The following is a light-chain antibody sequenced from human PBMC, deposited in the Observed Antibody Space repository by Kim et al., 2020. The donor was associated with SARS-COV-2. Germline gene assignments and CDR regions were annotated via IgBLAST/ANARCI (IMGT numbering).Light chain of an antibody. CDR2: DTT. V-gene: IGLV7-46*01. CDR3: LRFQSGGRPGV. J-gene: IGLJ3*02. CDR1: TGAVTSGHY. Sequence: QAVVTQEPSLTVSPGGTVTLTCDFSTGAVTSGHYPYWFQQKPGQAPRTLIYDTTNKHSWTPARFSGSLLGGKAALTLSGAQPEDEADYYCLRFQSGGRPGVFGGGTQLTVL.